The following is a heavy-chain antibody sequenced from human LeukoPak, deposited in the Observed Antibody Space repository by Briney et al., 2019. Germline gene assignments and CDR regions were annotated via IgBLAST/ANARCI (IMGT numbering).Heavy chain of an antibody. CDR2: IKKDGSEK. D-gene: IGHD1-1*01. CDR3: ARVPQQYNCNDPPTLYYFDY. Sequence: GGSLRLSCAASGFTFSSYWMSWVRQAPGKGLEWVANIKKDGSEKYYVDSVKGRFTISRDNAKNSLYLQMNRLREEDTVVYCGARVPQQYNCNDPPTLYYFDYWGQGTLVTVSS. J-gene: IGHJ4*02. V-gene: IGHV3-7*01. CDR1: GFTFSSYW.